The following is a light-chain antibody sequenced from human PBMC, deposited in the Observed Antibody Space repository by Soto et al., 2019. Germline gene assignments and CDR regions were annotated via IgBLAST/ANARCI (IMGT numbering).Light chain of an antibody. V-gene: IGKV1-5*03. CDR3: QQYNTFLWT. J-gene: IGKJ1*01. Sequence: DIQMTQSPSTLSASVGDRVTITCRASQSIIRWLAWYQQRPGQAPKVLIYKASTLESGVPSRFSGSGSGTEFTLTISSLQPDDFATYYCQQYNTFLWTFGQGTKVDIK. CDR2: KAS. CDR1: QSIIRW.